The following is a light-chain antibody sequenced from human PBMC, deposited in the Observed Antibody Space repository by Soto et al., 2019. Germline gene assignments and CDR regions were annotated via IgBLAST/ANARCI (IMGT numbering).Light chain of an antibody. J-gene: IGKJ1*01. CDR2: DAS. V-gene: IGKV1-39*01. CDR1: QSISSC. CDR3: QHSNSTPRT. Sequence: DIQMTQSPSSLSASVGDRVTITCRASQSISSCLNWYQQKPGKAPKLLIYDASTLQSGVPSRFSGSGSGTDFTLTISSLQPDDFATYYCQHSNSTPRTFGQGTKVEIK.